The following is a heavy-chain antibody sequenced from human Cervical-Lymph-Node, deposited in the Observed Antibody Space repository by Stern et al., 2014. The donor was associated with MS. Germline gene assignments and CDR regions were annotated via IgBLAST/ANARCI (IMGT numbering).Heavy chain of an antibody. J-gene: IGHJ4*02. V-gene: IGHV3-23*01. CDR3: AKVYGSGPFDY. D-gene: IGHD6-19*01. CDR2: ISGSDGST. CDR1: GFTFSSYA. Sequence: EVQLLESGGTLVQPGGSLRLSCAASGFTFSSYAMSGVRQAPGKGLEWVSVISGSDGSTFYADAVKVRFTISRDNSKNTLFLQMNSLRAEDTAVYYCAKVYGSGPFDYWGQGTLVTVSS.